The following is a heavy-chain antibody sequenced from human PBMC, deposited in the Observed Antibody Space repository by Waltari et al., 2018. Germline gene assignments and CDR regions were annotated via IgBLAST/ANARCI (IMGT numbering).Heavy chain of an antibody. CDR2: IIPILDRT. CDR3: ARDWVGSELVHRPDGVDV. CDR1: GGTFSSYT. J-gene: IGHJ6*02. D-gene: IGHD1-26*01. Sequence: QLQLVQSGAEVKKPGSSVNVSCKASGGTFSSYTISWLRQAPGQGLEWMGRIIPILDRTNYAQKCQGRVTLTADKNTGTAYMEMSGLTSEDTAVYYCARDWVGSELVHRPDGVDVWGQGTTVIVSS. V-gene: IGHV1-69*08.